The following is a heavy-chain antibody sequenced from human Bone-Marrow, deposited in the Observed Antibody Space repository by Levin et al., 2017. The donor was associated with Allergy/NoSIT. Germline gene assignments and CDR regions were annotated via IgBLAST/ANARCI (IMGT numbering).Heavy chain of an antibody. CDR3: ATQRYVDDVWFDP. Sequence: SETLSLVCSVSGAPVSSYYWTWVRQSAGQGPEWLGRVYTTGKTYYNPSLMGRVTMSLDTPKNQFSLRLTSVTAADTAIYYCATQRYVDDVWFDPWGQGTLVTVSS. D-gene: IGHD1-1*01. CDR1: GAPVSSYY. J-gene: IGHJ5*02. V-gene: IGHV4-4*07. CDR2: VYTTGKT.